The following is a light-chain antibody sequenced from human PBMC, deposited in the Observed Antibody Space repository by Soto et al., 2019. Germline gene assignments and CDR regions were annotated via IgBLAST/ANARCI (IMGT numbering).Light chain of an antibody. J-gene: IGKJ4*01. CDR1: QSVSSN. Sequence: EIVMTQSPATLSVSPGERATLSCRASQSVSSNLAWYQQKPGQAPRLLIYGASTRATGIPARFSGSGSGTEFTLTISSLQSADFAVYYCQQYDRWPVTFGGGTKV. CDR2: GAS. CDR3: QQYDRWPVT. V-gene: IGKV3-15*01.